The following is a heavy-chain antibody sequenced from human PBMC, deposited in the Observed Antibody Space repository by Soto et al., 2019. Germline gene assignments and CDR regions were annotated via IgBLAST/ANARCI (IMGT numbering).Heavy chain of an antibody. V-gene: IGHV1-2*02. CDR2: INPNSGGT. D-gene: IGHD6-19*01. CDR1: GYTFTGYY. J-gene: IGHJ4*02. Sequence: EASVKVSCKASGYTFTGYYMHWVRQAPGQGLEWMGWINPNSGGTNYAQKFQGRVTMTRDTSISTAYMELSRLRSDDTAVYYCARDLSSGSGWSFFDYWGQGTLVTVSS. CDR3: ARDLSSGSGWSFFDY.